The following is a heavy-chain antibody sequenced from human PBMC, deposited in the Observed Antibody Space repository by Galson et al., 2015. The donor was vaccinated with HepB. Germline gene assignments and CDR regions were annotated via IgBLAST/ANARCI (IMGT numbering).Heavy chain of an antibody. D-gene: IGHD4-17*01. CDR1: GFTFSSYG. V-gene: IGHV3-30*18. CDR2: ISYDGSNK. Sequence: LRLSCAASGFTFSSYGMHWVRQAPGKGLEWVAVISYDGSNKYYADSVKGRFTISRDNSKNTLYLQMNSLRAEDTAVYYCAKGGGDYGDYWRPNAFDIWGQGTMATVSS. J-gene: IGHJ3*02. CDR3: AKGGGDYGDYWRPNAFDI.